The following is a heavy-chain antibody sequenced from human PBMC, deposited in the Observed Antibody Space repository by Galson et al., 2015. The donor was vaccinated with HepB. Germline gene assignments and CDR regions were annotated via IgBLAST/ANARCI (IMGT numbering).Heavy chain of an antibody. CDR3: TRTKAQQPNSYYFDY. CDR2: IDWEDDK. V-gene: IGHV2-70*11. Sequence: PALVKPTQTLTLTCTFSGFSLSTSGMCVSWIRQPPGKALEWLARIDWEDDKYYSTSLKTRLTISKDTSKNQVVLTMTNMDPVDTATYYCTRTKAQQPNSYYFDYWGQGTLVTVSS. D-gene: IGHD6-13*01. J-gene: IGHJ4*02. CDR1: GFSLSTSGMC.